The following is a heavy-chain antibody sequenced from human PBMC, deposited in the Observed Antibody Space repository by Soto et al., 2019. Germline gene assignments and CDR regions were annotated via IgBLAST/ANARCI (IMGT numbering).Heavy chain of an antibody. V-gene: IGHV1-18*01. CDR3: ARDRSSSWYWFDP. D-gene: IGHD6-13*01. J-gene: IGHJ5*02. Sequence: GASVKVSCKASGYTFTNYVISWVLQAPGQGLEWMGWISAYNGNTNYAQKLQGRVTMTTDTSTSTAYMELSSLRSEDTAVYYCARDRSSSWYWFDPWGQGTLVTVSS. CDR1: GYTFTNYV. CDR2: ISAYNGNT.